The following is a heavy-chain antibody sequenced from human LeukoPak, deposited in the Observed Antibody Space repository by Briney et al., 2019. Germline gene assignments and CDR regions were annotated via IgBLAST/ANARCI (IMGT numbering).Heavy chain of an antibody. CDR2: INPNSGGT. J-gene: IGHJ4*02. CDR3: ARAEIYYDSSGYYFY. D-gene: IGHD3-22*01. CDR1: GYTFTGYY. V-gene: IGHV1-2*06. Sequence: ASVKVSCKGSGYTFTGYYMHWVRQAPGQGLEWMGRINPNSGGTNYAQKFQGRVTMTRDTSISTAYMELSRLRSDDTAVYYCARAEIYYDSSGYYFYWGQGTLVTVSS.